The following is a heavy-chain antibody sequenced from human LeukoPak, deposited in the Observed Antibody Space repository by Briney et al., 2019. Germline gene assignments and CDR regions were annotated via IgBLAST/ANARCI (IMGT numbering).Heavy chain of an antibody. CDR1: GGTFSSYA. V-gene: IGHV1-69*13. Sequence: ASVNVSCKASGGTFSSYAISWVRQAPGQGLEWMGGIIPIFGTANYAQKFQGRVTITADESTSTAYMELSSLRSEDTAVYYCARGGYYYDSSGYYLADYWGQGTLVTVSS. CDR3: ARGGYYYDSSGYYLADY. D-gene: IGHD3-22*01. J-gene: IGHJ4*02. CDR2: IIPIFGTA.